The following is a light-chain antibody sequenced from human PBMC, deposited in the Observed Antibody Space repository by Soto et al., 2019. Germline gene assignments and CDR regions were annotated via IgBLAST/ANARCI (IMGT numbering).Light chain of an antibody. Sequence: QSALTQPPSASGSPGQSVTISCTGTSSDVGAYNYVSWYQQHEGKAPKLVIYEVTKRPSVVPDRFSGSKSANTASLTVSGLQSEDEADYYCNSFASSNTWVFGGGTKLPVL. CDR1: SSDVGAYNY. V-gene: IGLV2-8*01. CDR3: NSFASSNTWV. CDR2: EVT. J-gene: IGLJ3*02.